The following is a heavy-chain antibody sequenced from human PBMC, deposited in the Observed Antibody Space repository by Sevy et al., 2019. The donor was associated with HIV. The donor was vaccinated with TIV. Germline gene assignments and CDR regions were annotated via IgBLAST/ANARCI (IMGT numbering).Heavy chain of an antibody. D-gene: IGHD1-26*01. V-gene: IGHV3-23*01. CDR3: AKYGSYSARKYNWFDP. CDR2: ISGSGGST. Sequence: GGSLRLSCAASGFTFSSYAMSWVRQAPGKGLEWVSAISGSGGSTYYADSVKGRFTISRGNSKNTLYLQMNSLRAEDTAVYYCAKYGSYSARKYNWFDPRGQGTLVTVSS. CDR1: GFTFSSYA. J-gene: IGHJ5*02.